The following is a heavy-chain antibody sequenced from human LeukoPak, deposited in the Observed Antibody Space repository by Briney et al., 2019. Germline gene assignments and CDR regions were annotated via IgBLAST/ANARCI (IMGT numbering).Heavy chain of an antibody. CDR3: ARVTGYMIEDYFDY. Sequence: SETLSLTCTVSGGSISSSSFYWGWIRQPPGKGLEWIGSISYSGITYYNPSLKSRLTISVDTSKNQFSLKLSSVTAADTAVYYCARVTGYMIEDYFDYWGQGTLVTVSS. CDR2: ISYSGIT. J-gene: IGHJ4*02. D-gene: IGHD3-22*01. V-gene: IGHV4-39*07. CDR1: GGSISSSSFY.